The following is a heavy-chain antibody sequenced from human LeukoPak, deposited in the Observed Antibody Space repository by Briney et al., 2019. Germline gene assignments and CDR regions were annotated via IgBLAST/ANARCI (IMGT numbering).Heavy chain of an antibody. D-gene: IGHD3-10*01. V-gene: IGHV1-24*01. CDR3: ATRGIGPDIILSNYYYMDV. CDR1: VYTLTELP. J-gene: IGHJ6*03. CDR2: FDPEDGET. Sequence: ASVKVSRKVSVYTLTELPIHSVPQTPGKGVWWMGNFDPEDGETSYAQKFQGRVTMTEDTTTDTPYMELSRLRSEDTGVYYCATRGIGPDIILSNYYYMDVWGKGTTVTISS.